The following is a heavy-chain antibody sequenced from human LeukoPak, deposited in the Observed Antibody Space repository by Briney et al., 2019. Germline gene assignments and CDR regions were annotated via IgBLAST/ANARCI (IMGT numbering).Heavy chain of an antibody. V-gene: IGHV4-4*07. CDR1: GASVTTYY. J-gene: IGHJ4*02. CDR3: ARDYDKAFDY. Sequence: KPSETLSLTCTVSGASVTTYYWSWMRQPAGKGLEWIGRIYSSGTTNYNLSLRGRVTMSLDTSRNQVSLKLSSVVAADTAMYYCARDYDKAFDYWGQGTLVTVS. D-gene: IGHD3-16*01. CDR2: IYSSGTT.